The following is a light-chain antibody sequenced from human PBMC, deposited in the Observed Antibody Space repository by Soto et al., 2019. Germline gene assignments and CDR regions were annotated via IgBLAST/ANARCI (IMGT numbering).Light chain of an antibody. CDR2: DAS. CDR1: QSVSSY. CDR3: QQRSNWLFT. Sequence: EIVLTQSPATLSLSPGERATLSCRPSQSVSSYLAWYQQKPGQAPRLLIYDASNRATGIPARFSGSGSGTDFTLTISSLEPEDFAVYYCQQRSNWLFTFGQGTRLESK. J-gene: IGKJ5*01. V-gene: IGKV3-11*01.